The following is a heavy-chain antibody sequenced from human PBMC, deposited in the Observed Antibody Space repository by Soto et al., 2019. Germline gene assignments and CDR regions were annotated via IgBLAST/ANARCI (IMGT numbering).Heavy chain of an antibody. D-gene: IGHD7-27*01. V-gene: IGHV3-30-3*01. CDR2: ISYDGTNK. CDR3: ARDPKTSGGQNWAFNYFDS. Sequence: QVQLVESGGGVVQPGRSLRLSCAASGFSFSISPMHWVRQAPGKGPEWVALISYDGTNKFYADSVKGRFTISRDNSKSTLYLQVDSLRPEGAAVYYCARDPKTSGGQNWAFNYFDSWGQGTLVTVSS. CDR1: GFSFSISP. J-gene: IGHJ4*02.